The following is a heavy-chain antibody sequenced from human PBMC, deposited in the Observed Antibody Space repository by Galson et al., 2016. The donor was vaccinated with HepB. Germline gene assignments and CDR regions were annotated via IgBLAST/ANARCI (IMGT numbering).Heavy chain of an antibody. D-gene: IGHD3-3*01. J-gene: IGHJ4*02. V-gene: IGHV4-31*03. Sequence: TLSLTCTVSGDSISNGGYYWSWIRQHPGKGLEWIGYIFYSGGTYFNPSLESRVTMSVDTSKNQFSLKLTSVTAADAAVYYCAKDRPEGDFPYYFDSWGQGTLVTVSS. CDR2: IFYSGGT. CDR3: AKDRPEGDFPYYFDS. CDR1: GDSISNGGYY.